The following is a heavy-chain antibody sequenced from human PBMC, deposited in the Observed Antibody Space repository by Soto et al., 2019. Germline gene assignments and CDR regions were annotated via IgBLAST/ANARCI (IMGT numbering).Heavy chain of an antibody. V-gene: IGHV5-51*01. J-gene: IGHJ6*02. CDR2: IYPDDSET. CDR3: ATLFRFLEWPGGMDV. Sequence: EVQLVQSGAEVKKPGESLKISCKTSGYSFTGYWIGWLRQMPEKGLEWMGIIYPDDSETRYSPSFQGYVTISADKSTSTAYLQWSSLKAADTAIYYCATLFRFLEWPGGMDVWGQGTTLTVYS. D-gene: IGHD3-3*01. CDR1: GYSFTGYW.